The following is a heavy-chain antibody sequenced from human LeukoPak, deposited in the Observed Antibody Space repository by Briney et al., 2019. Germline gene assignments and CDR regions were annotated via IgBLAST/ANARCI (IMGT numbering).Heavy chain of an antibody. CDR2: IIPIFGIA. D-gene: IGHD2-2*01. Sequence: SVKVSCKASGGTFSSYAMSWVRQTPGQGLEWMGRIIPIFGIANYAQKFQGRVTITADKSTSTAYMELSSLRSEDTAVYYCARGGSTSFDNWFDPWGQGTLVTVSS. CDR3: ARGGSTSFDNWFDP. J-gene: IGHJ5*02. V-gene: IGHV1-69*04. CDR1: GGTFSSYA.